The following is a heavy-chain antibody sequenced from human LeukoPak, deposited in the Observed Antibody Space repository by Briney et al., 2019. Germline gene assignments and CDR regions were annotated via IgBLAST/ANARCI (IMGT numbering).Heavy chain of an antibody. V-gene: IGHV1-18*01. D-gene: IGHD3-22*01. CDR3: ARDAEDYDASSGYSAGP. Sequence: GASVKVSCKASVYIFIRYVIRGVGQAPGQGLEWMGWISAYNGNTNYAQKLQGRVTMTTDTSTSTAYMELRSRRSDDTAVYYCARDAEDYDASSGYSAGPWGQGNLVTVSS. CDR1: VYIFIRYV. J-gene: IGHJ5*02. CDR2: ISAYNGNT.